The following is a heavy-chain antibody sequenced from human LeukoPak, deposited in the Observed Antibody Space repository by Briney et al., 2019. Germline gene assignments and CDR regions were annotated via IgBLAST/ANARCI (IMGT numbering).Heavy chain of an antibody. Sequence: GGSLRLSCTASGFTFSSLAMSWVRQAPGKGLEWVSVIYSGGSTYYADSVKGRFTISRDNSKNTLYLQMNSLRAEDTAVYYCASSIHSYGYFDYWGQGTLVTVSS. J-gene: IGHJ4*02. CDR3: ASSIHSYGYFDY. D-gene: IGHD5-18*01. V-gene: IGHV3-53*01. CDR2: IYSGGST. CDR1: GFTFSSLA.